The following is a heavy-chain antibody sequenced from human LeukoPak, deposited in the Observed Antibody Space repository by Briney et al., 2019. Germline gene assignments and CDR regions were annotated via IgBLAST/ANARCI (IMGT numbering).Heavy chain of an antibody. V-gene: IGHV3-30-3*01. J-gene: IGHJ6*02. CDR3: ARDRVTTSAYYYYGMDV. CDR1: GFTFGSYA. CDR2: ISYDGSNK. D-gene: IGHD4-11*01. Sequence: GGSLRLSCAASGFTFGSYAMHWVRQAPGKGLEWVAVISYDGSNKYYADSVKGRFTISRDNSKNTLYLQMNSLRAEDTAVYYCARDRVTTSAYYYYGMDVWGQGTTVTVSS.